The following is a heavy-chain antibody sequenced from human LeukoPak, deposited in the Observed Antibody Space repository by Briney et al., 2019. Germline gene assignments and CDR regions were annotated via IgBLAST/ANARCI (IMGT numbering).Heavy chain of an antibody. CDR1: GFTFSSYW. CDR2: IKQDGSDK. CDR3: ARERVCRRNSCYSTFDS. Sequence: GGSLRLSCAASGFTFSSYWMTWVRQAPGKGLEWVANIKQDGSDKHYVDSVKGRFTISRDNAKNSLFLQMDSLRDEDTAVYYCARERVCRRNSCYSTFDSWGQGTLVTVSS. D-gene: IGHD2-2*02. V-gene: IGHV3-7*04. J-gene: IGHJ4*02.